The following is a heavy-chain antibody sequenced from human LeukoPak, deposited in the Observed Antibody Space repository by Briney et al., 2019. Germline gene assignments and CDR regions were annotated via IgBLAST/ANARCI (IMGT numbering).Heavy chain of an antibody. CDR2: IYYSGST. D-gene: IGHD3-9*01. J-gene: IGHJ3*02. CDR3: ARATYYDILTGSDAFDI. CDR1: GGSISSYY. V-gene: IGHV4-59*08. Sequence: SETLSLTCTASGGSISSYYWSWIRQPPGKGLEWVGYIYYSGSTNYNPSLKSRVTISVDTSKNQFSLKLSSVTAADTAVYYCARATYYDILTGSDAFDIWGQGTMVTVSS.